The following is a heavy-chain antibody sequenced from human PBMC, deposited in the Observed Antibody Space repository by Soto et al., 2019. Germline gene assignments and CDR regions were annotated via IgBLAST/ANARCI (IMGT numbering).Heavy chain of an antibody. V-gene: IGHV1-3*01. CDR2: INAGNGNT. J-gene: IGHJ4*02. Sequence: QVQLVQSGAEVKKPGDSVKVSCKASGYTFTSYAMHWVRQAPGQRLEWMGWINAGNGNTKYSQKFQGRVTITRDTSASRAYMELSSLRSEDTAVYYCARDRLELQFLDNWGQGTLVTVSS. D-gene: IGHD1-7*01. CDR1: GYTFTSYA. CDR3: ARDRLELQFLDN.